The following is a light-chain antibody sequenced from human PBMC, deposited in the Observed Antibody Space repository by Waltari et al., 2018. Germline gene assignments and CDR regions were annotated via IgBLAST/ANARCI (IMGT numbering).Light chain of an antibody. CDR3: QQYNSYSLLT. V-gene: IGKV1-5*03. J-gene: IGKJ4*01. CDR1: QSISKW. Sequence: CRASQSISKWLAWYQQKPGKAPNLLIYKASTLESVVPSRFSGSGSGTDFSLTISSLQPDDFATYYCQQYNSYSLLTFGGGTKIEIK. CDR2: KAS.